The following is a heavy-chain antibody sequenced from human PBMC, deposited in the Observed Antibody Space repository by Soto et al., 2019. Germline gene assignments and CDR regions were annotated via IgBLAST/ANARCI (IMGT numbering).Heavy chain of an antibody. J-gene: IGHJ6*02. CDR2: ISYDGTNE. D-gene: IGHD6-13*01. V-gene: IGHV3-30-3*01. CDR3: GRPCLYSSNPHYYYYGMDV. CDR1: GFTFSSYP. Sequence: QVQLVESGGGVVQPGRSLRLSCAASGFTFSSYPMDWVRQAPGKGLEWVAVISYDGTNEHYADSVKGRFTISRDNYKNTRYLQMNSLRAEDTAVYYCGRPCLYSSNPHYYYYGMDVWGQGTKVTVSS.